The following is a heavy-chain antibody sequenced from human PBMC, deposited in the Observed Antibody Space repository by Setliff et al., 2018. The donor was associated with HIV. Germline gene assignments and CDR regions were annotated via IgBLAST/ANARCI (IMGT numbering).Heavy chain of an antibody. Sequence: PSETLSLTCTVSGGSISIISYYWGWIRQPPGKGLEYTGSIYYSGSTYYNPSLKSRVTISVDTSKNQFSLNLSSVTAADTAVYYCARVDCSGTSCYRDSYYYMDVWGKGTTVTVSS. V-gene: IGHV4-39*01. CDR2: IYYSGST. CDR1: GGSISIISYY. D-gene: IGHD2-2*01. J-gene: IGHJ6*03. CDR3: ARVDCSGTSCYRDSYYYMDV.